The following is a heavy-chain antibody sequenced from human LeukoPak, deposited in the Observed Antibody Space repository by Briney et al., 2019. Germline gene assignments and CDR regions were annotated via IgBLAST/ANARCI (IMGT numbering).Heavy chain of an antibody. CDR1: GGSISSGGYY. D-gene: IGHD2-21*01. CDR2: IYYSGST. V-gene: IGHV4-31*03. CDR3: ARDCAGSMIADAFDI. J-gene: IGHJ3*02. Sequence: SETLSLTCTVSGGSISSGGYYWSWIRQHPGKGLEWIGYIYYSGSTYYNPSLKSRVTISVDTSKNQFSLKLSSVTAADTAVYYCARDCAGSMIADAFDIWGQGTMVTVSS.